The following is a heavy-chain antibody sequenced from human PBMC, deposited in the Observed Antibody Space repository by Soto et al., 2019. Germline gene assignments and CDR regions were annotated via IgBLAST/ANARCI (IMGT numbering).Heavy chain of an antibody. Sequence: PSETLSLTCTVSGGSISSSSYYWGWIRQPPGKGLEWIGSIYYSGSTYYNPSLKSRVTISVDTSKNQFSLKLSSVTAADTAVYYCASLKGVYSNYLYYYYMDVWGKGTTVTVSS. D-gene: IGHD4-4*01. CDR3: ASLKGVYSNYLYYYYMDV. CDR1: GGSISSSSYY. CDR2: IYYSGST. V-gene: IGHV4-39*01. J-gene: IGHJ6*03.